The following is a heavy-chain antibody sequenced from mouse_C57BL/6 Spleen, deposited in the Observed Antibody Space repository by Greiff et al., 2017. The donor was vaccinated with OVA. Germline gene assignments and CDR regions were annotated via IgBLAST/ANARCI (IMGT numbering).Heavy chain of an antibody. J-gene: IGHJ4*01. CDR2: ISSGGDYI. D-gene: IGHD2-2*01. CDR3: TRVKYGYDGPMDY. V-gene: IGHV5-9-1*02. CDR1: GFTFSSYA. Sequence: EVMLVESGEGLVKPGGSLKLSCAASGFTFSSYAMSWVRQTPEKRLEWVAYISSGGDYIYYADTVKGRFTISRDNARNTLYLQMSSLKSEDTAMYYCTRVKYGYDGPMDYWGQGTSVTVSS.